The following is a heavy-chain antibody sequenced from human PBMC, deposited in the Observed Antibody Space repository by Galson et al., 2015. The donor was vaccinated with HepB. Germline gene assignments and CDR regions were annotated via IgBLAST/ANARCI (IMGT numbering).Heavy chain of an antibody. CDR2: IKQDGSEK. CDR1: GFTFSSHW. CDR3: GKVLEWELLLGWLDP. J-gene: IGHJ5*02. Sequence: SLRLSCAASGFTFSSHWMTWVRQAPGKGLEWVANIKQDGSEKYYVDSVKGRFPISRDNAKNSLYLQMNSLRAEDTAVYYCGKVLEWELLLGWLDPWGQGTLVTVSS. D-gene: IGHD1-26*01. V-gene: IGHV3-7*03.